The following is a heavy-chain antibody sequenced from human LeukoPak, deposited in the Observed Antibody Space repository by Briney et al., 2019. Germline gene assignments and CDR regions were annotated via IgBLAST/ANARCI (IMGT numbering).Heavy chain of an antibody. Sequence: SETLSLTCTVSGGSISSYYWSWIRQPPGKGLEWVGYIYYSGSTNYNPSLKSRVTISVDTSKNQFSLKLSSVTAADTAVYYCARVRSGLGAGSYYNERYFDYWGQGTLVTVSS. CDR1: GGSISSYY. D-gene: IGHD3-10*01. CDR2: IYYSGST. J-gene: IGHJ4*02. V-gene: IGHV4-59*01. CDR3: ARVRSGLGAGSYYNERYFDY.